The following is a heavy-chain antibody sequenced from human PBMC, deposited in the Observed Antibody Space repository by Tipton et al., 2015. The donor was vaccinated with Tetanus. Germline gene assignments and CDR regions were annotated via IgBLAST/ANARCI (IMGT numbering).Heavy chain of an antibody. CDR1: GFTFDDYA. V-gene: IGHV3-9*01. CDR2: IYCDGGST. Sequence: SLRLSCAASGFTFDDYAMHWVRQVPGKGLEWVSGIYCDGGSTGYADSVKGRFTTSRDTAKAALYLQMNGLRTEDTALYYCVKDTSPGGADYWGQGILVTVSS. J-gene: IGHJ4*02. D-gene: IGHD1-1*01. CDR3: VKDTSPGGADY.